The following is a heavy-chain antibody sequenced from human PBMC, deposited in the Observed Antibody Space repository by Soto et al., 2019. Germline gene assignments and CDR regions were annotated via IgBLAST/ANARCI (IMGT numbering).Heavy chain of an antibody. CDR2: MNPNSGNT. D-gene: IGHD4-17*01. Sequence: ASVKVSWKASGYTFTGYYMHWVRQATGQGLEWMGWMNPNSGNTGYAQKFQGRVTMTRNTSISTAYMELSSLRSEDTAVYYCVSDYGDYHVDYWGQGTLVTVSS. J-gene: IGHJ4*02. V-gene: IGHV1-8*02. CDR3: VSDYGDYHVDY. CDR1: GYTFTGYY.